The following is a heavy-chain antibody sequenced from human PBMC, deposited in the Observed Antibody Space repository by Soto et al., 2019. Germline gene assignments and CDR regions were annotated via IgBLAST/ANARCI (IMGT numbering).Heavy chain of an antibody. CDR2: IYISENT. CDR3: ARGVGRSSWTSFDS. CDR1: GGSISSDY. V-gene: IGHV4-4*07. D-gene: IGHD6-13*01. Sequence: PSETLSLTCTVSGGSISSDYWSWIRQPAGKGLEWIGRIYISENTHYNPSLRSRVSMSLDTSKNQLSLNLCSVTAADTAVYYCARGVGRSSWTSFDSWGQGTLVTVSS. J-gene: IGHJ4*02.